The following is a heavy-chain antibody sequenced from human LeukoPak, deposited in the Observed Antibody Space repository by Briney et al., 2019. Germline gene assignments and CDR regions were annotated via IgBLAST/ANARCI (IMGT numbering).Heavy chain of an antibody. D-gene: IGHD1-14*01. CDR3: AKTPPSYGR. CDR2: ISGDGATT. V-gene: IGHV3-43*02. J-gene: IGHJ4*02. Sequence: GGSLRLSCAVSGFTFDDYAVHWVRQAPGKGLEWVSLISGDGATTYYADSVKGRFTISRDNSKNSLYLQMNSLRTEDTALYYCAKTPPSYGRWGQGTLVTVSS. CDR1: GFTFDDYA.